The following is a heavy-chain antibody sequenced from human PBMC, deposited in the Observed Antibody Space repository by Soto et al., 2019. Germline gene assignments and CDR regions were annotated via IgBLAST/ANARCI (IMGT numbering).Heavy chain of an antibody. Sequence: QVQLVQSGAEVKKPGASVKVSCKASGNTFTNYDINWVRQATGQGLEYLGWMNPNSGDTAYVQKFQGRVTMTWDTHITPAYMELPSLRSDDAAVYFCARGVKYGAFSRWFAPWGQGTLVTVSS. CDR3: ARGVKYGAFSRWFAP. J-gene: IGHJ5*02. CDR2: MNPNSGDT. D-gene: IGHD4-17*01. V-gene: IGHV1-8*01. CDR1: GNTFTNYD.